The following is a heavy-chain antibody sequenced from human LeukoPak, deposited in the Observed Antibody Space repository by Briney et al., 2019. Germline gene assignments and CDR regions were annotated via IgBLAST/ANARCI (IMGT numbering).Heavy chain of an antibody. Sequence: GKSLRLSCAASGFTFIGYPMHWVRHAPGKGLEWVAVISYDGRNKYYADSVKGRFTISRDNSKKILYLQMNSLRPEDTAVYFCARDLIGGVTLEPYYFDFWGQGTLVSVSS. CDR2: ISYDGRNK. V-gene: IGHV3-30*04. D-gene: IGHD3-16*01. J-gene: IGHJ4*02. CDR1: GFTFIGYP. CDR3: ARDLIGGVTLEPYYFDF.